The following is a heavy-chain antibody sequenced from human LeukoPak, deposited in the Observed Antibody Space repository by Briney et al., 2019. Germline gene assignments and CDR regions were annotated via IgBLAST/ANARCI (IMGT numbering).Heavy chain of an antibody. Sequence: PGGSLRLSCAASGFTISSSYMSWVRQAPGKGLEWVSLIYVGGGTNYADSVKGRFTISRDNSKNTLYLQMNSLGAEDTAVYYCARAGAWGLHFDYWGQGALVTVSS. V-gene: IGHV3-53*01. CDR1: GFTISSSY. CDR3: ARAGAWGLHFDY. D-gene: IGHD1-26*01. CDR2: IYVGGGT. J-gene: IGHJ4*02.